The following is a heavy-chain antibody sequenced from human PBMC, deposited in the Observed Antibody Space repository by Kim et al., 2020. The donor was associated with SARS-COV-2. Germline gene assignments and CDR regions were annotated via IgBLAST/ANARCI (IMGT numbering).Heavy chain of an antibody. CDR3: AKTSCRQCSGSYESLVYYYYGMDV. J-gene: IGHJ6*02. CDR1: GFTFSSYA. CDR2: ISGSGGST. D-gene: IGHD3-10*02. Sequence: GGSLRLSCAASGFTFSSYAMSWVRQAPGKGLEWVSAISGSGGSTYYADSVKGRFTISRDNSKNTLYLQMNSLRAEDTAVYYCAKTSCRQCSGSYESLVYYYYGMDVWGQGTTVTVSS. V-gene: IGHV3-23*01.